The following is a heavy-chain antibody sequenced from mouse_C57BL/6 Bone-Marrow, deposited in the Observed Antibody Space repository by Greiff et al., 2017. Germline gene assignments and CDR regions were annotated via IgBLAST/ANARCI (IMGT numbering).Heavy chain of an antibody. CDR1: GYTFTSYW. CDR2: IYPTSGRT. Sequence: QVQLKESGAELVKPGASVKMSCKASGYTFTSYWITWVKQRPGQGLEWIGDIYPTSGRTNYNAKFKSKAILTVDTSSNTAYMQLSSLTSEDSAVFYCARSGPLGRSFDYWGQGTTLTVSS. D-gene: IGHD4-1*01. CDR3: ARSGPLGRSFDY. J-gene: IGHJ2*01. V-gene: IGHV1-55*01.